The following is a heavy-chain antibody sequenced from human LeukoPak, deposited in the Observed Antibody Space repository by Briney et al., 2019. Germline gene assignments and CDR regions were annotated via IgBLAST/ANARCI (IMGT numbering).Heavy chain of an antibody. V-gene: IGHV4-59*01. CDR2: IYYSGST. CDR1: GGSISSYY. Sequence: SETLSLTCTVSGGSISSYYWSWIRQPPGKGLEWIGYIYYSGSTNYNPSLKSRVTISVDTSKNQFSLKLSSVTAADTAVYYCARVESVYYYGSGSHAEYFQHWGQGTLVTVSS. D-gene: IGHD3-10*01. CDR3: ARVESVYYYGSGSHAEYFQH. J-gene: IGHJ1*01.